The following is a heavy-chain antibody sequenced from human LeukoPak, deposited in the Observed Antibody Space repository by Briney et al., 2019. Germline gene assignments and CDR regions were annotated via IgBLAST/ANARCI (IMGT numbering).Heavy chain of an antibody. CDR3: ARLVGTVFGVVIYEYYYGMDV. Sequence: MTSETLSLTCTVSGGSISSSSYYWGWLRQPPGKGLEWIGSIYYSGSTYYNPSLKSRVTISVDTSKNQFSLRLSSVTAADTAVYYCARLVGTVFGVVIYEYYYGMDVWGQGTTVTVSS. V-gene: IGHV4-39*01. CDR1: GGSISSSSYY. J-gene: IGHJ6*02. D-gene: IGHD3-3*01. CDR2: IYYSGST.